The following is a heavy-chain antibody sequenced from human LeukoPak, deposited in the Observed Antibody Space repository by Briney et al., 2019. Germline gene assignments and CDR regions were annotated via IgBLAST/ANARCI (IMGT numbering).Heavy chain of an antibody. CDR2: ISGGGVTT. CDR1: GFTSIAYA. J-gene: IGHJ6*02. D-gene: IGHD3-16*01. Sequence: GGSLRLSCVGSGFTSIAYALTWARQAPGKGLEWDSGISGGGVTTYYADSVKGRFTISRDNSKNTLYLQMNSLRADDTAIYYCARNQQLGGHSYYYYGMDVWGQGTTVTVSS. CDR3: ARNQQLGGHSYYYYGMDV. V-gene: IGHV3-23*01.